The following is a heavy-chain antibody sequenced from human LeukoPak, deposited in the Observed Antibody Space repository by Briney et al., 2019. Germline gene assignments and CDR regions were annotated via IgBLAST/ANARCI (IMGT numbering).Heavy chain of an antibody. D-gene: IGHD3-3*01. J-gene: IGHJ4*02. V-gene: IGHV3-20*04. CDR3: AREGEKTYYDFWTTYYIGY. CDR2: ITWNGGKT. Sequence: GGSLRLSCAASGFTFGDYGMTWVRQAPGKWLEWVASITWNGGKTGYADSVKGRFTISRDNAKNSLYLQLNSLRAGDTALYYCAREGEKTYYDFWTTYYIGYWGQGTLVTVSS. CDR1: GFTFGDYG.